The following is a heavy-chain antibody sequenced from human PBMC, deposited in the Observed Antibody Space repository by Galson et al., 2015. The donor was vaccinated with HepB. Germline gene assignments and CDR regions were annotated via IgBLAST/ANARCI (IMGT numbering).Heavy chain of an antibody. J-gene: IGHJ6*04. CDR2: ISSSSSYI. CDR1: GFTFSSYS. D-gene: IGHD2-2*01. V-gene: IGHV3-21*01. Sequence: SLRLSCAASGFTFSSYSMNWVRQAPGKGLEWVSSISSSSSYIYYADSVKGRFTISRDNAKNSLYLQMNSLRAEDTAVYYCARDSKVTDIVVVPAAFFFDVWGKGATVTVSS. CDR3: ARDSKVTDIVVVPAAFFFDV.